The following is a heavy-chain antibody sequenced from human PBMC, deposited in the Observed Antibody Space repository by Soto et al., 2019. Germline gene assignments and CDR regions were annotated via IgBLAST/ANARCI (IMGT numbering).Heavy chain of an antibody. CDR1: GGSVSYNSYY. D-gene: IGHD2-21*01. J-gene: IGHJ4*02. CDR3: ARLVVVAPVANV. Sequence: KSSETLSLTCSVSGGSVSYNSYYWGWIRQPPGKGLEWVGGIFYTGTTYYNPSLKDRLSISVDTSKNSFSLNLTSVTAADTAVYFCARLVVVAPVANVWGQGALVTSPQ. V-gene: IGHV4-39*01. CDR2: IFYTGTT.